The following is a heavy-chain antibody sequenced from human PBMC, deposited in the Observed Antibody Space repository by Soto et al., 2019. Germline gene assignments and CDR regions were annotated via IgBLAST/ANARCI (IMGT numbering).Heavy chain of an antibody. CDR3: ARGFDLQYGLDV. J-gene: IGHJ6*02. V-gene: IGHV3-48*02. CDR1: GFALSSYS. CDR2: ISATGNTK. Sequence: EVPLVESGGGLVQRGASLRLSCAASGFALSSYSMNWVRQTPGKGLEWVAYISATGNTKYYADSVKGRFTISRANAKHSLYLQLNSLRDEDTAVYFCARGFDLQYGLDVWGQGTTVTVSS. D-gene: IGHD3-10*01.